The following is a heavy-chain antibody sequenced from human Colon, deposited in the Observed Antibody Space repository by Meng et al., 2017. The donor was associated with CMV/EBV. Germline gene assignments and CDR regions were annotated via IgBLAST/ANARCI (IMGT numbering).Heavy chain of an antibody. CDR1: YTFTSLP. Sequence: YTFTSLPMHWVRQAPGQSIEWMGWINAGNGNTKYSQKFQDRVTITRDTSASTAYMELSDLRSEDTAVYYCARDRPDHVCGGDCWLDFWGQGTLVTVS. J-gene: IGHJ4*02. CDR3: ARDRPDHVCGGDCWLDF. CDR2: INAGNGNT. V-gene: IGHV1-3*01. D-gene: IGHD2-21*02.